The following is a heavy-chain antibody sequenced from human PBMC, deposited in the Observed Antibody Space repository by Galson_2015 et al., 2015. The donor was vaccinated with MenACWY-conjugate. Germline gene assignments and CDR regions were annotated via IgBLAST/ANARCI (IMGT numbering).Heavy chain of an antibody. V-gene: IGHV3-21*01. Sequence: SLRLSCAASGFTFSSFSMNWVRQAPGKGLEWVSSISATSATIYYADPVKGRFTISRDNAKNSLYLQMNSVRAEDTAFYYCAREDRRDALDLWGPGTMVTVSS. CDR3: AREDRRDALDL. CDR1: GFTFSSFS. J-gene: IGHJ3*01. CDR2: ISATSATI.